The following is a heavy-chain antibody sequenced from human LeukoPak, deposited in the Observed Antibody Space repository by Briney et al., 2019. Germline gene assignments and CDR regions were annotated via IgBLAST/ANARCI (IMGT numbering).Heavy chain of an antibody. D-gene: IGHD5-24*01. V-gene: IGHV3-21*01. Sequence: GGSLRLSCAASGFTFSSYSMTWVRQAPGKGLEWVSSISSSSSYIYYADSVKGRFTISRDNAKNSLYLQMNSLRAEDTAVYYCARSRDGYQIDYWGQGTLVTVSS. CDR3: ARSRDGYQIDY. J-gene: IGHJ4*02. CDR2: ISSSSSYI. CDR1: GFTFSSYS.